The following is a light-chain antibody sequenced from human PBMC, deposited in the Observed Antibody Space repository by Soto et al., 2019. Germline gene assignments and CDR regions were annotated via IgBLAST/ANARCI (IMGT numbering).Light chain of an antibody. J-gene: IGLJ3*02. CDR1: NSDVDTYNY. CDR3: SSYAGSNVV. CDR2: EVT. V-gene: IGLV2-8*01. Sequence: QSALTQPPSASGSPGQSVTISCTGTNSDVDTYNYVSWYQKHPGKAPKLIIYEVTKRPSGVPDRFSGSKSGNTASLTVSGLQTDDEADYYCSSYAGSNVVFGGGTKLTVL.